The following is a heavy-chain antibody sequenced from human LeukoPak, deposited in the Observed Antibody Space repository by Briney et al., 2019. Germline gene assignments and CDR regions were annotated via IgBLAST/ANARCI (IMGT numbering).Heavy chain of an antibody. CDR2: INHSGST. CDR3: ARASTGYSSSWANYYYYYYMDV. CDR1: GGSFSGYY. V-gene: IGHV4-34*01. Sequence: PSETLSLACAVYGGSFSGYYWSWIRQPPGKGLEWIGEINHSGSTNYNPSLKSRVTISVDTSKNQFSLKLSSVTAADTAVYYCARASTGYSSSWANYYYYYYMDVWGKGTTVTVSS. D-gene: IGHD6-13*01. J-gene: IGHJ6*03.